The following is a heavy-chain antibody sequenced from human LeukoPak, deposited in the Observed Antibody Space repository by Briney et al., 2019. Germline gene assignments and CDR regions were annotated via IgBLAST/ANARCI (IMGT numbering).Heavy chain of an antibody. V-gene: IGHV3-33*01. CDR3: ARDSGDSSGYYPGY. D-gene: IGHD3-22*01. J-gene: IGHJ4*02. CDR2: IWHDGNNK. Sequence: QPGRSLRLSCATSGFSFSTQGMHWVRQAPGKGLEWVAAIWHDGNNKYYVDSVKGRFTISRDNSTIRVYLQMNSLTVEDTAVYYCARDSGDSSGYYPGYWGQGTLVTVSS. CDR1: GFSFSTQG.